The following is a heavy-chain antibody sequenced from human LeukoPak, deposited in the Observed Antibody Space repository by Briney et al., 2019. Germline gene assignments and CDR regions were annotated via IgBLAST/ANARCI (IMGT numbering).Heavy chain of an antibody. CDR2: INQDGSEK. J-gene: IGHJ4*02. D-gene: IGHD2-8*02. Sequence: GGSLRLSCAASRFTFSIYWMSWVRQAPGKGLEWVANINQDGSEKYYVDSVKGRFTISRDNAKNSLSLQMNSLRAEDTAVYFSARDPSLVAPPYWCQGTLVTVSS. CDR1: RFTFSIYW. CDR3: ARDPSLVAPPY. V-gene: IGHV3-7*01.